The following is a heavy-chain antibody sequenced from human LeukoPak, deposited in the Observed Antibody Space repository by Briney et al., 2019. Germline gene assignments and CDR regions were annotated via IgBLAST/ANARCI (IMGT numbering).Heavy chain of an antibody. CDR2: IYHSGST. CDR1: GGSISSSNW. V-gene: IGHV4-4*02. Sequence: PSETLSLTCAVSGGSISSSNWWSWVRQPPGKGLEWIGEIYHSGSTNYNPSLKSRVTISVDTSKNQFSLKLSSVTAADTAVYYCARSGYCSSTSCYTRVRYFDYWGQGTLVTVSS. CDR3: ARSGYCSSTSCYTRVRYFDY. D-gene: IGHD2-2*02. J-gene: IGHJ4*02.